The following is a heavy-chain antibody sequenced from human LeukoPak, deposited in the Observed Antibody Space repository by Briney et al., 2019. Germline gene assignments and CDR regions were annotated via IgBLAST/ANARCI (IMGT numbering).Heavy chain of an antibody. V-gene: IGHV3-23*01. CDR1: GFTFSNNA. D-gene: IGHD2-21*01. CDR3: ARGRLRVIDAFDI. Sequence: GGSLRLSCAASGFTFSNNALSWVRQAPGKGLEWVSVISGSGGSTYYADSVKGRFTISRDNSKNTLYLQMDSLRAGDTAVFYCARGRLRVIDAFDIWGQGTMVTVSS. J-gene: IGHJ3*02. CDR2: ISGSGGST.